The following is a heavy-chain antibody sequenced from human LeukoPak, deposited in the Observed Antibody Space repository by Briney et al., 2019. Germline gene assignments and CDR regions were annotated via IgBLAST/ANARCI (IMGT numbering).Heavy chain of an antibody. Sequence: GGSLRLSCAASGFTFSSYAMHWVRQAPGKGLEWVAVISYDGSNKYYADSVKGRFTISRDNSKNTLYLQMNSLRAEDTAVYYCARDGPCGGDCYIDYWGQGTLVTVSS. CDR1: GFTFSSYA. J-gene: IGHJ4*02. V-gene: IGHV3-30-3*01. CDR3: ARDGPCGGDCYIDY. D-gene: IGHD2-21*02. CDR2: ISYDGSNK.